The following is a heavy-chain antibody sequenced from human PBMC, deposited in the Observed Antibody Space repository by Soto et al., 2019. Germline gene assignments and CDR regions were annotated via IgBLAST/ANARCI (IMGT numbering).Heavy chain of an antibody. CDR1: GFSLSTSLVG. CDR2: IYWNEDK. J-gene: IGHJ3*02. Sequence: QITLKESGPTLVEPTQTLTLTCTFSGFSLSTSLVGVGWIRQPPGKALEWLALIYWNEDKRYSPSLRNRLTSAKDTSKNQVVLTMTDMDPVDTATFYCARRVAKAGADAFDIWGHGTMVTVSS. CDR3: ARRVAKAGADAFDI. V-gene: IGHV2-5*01. D-gene: IGHD6-25*01.